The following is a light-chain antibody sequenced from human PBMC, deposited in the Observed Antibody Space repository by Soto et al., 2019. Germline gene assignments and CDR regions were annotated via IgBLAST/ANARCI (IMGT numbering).Light chain of an antibody. CDR3: AAWDDSLSEGV. CDR1: SGDVGAYNY. J-gene: IGLJ3*02. Sequence: QSALTQPPSASGSPGQSVTISCTGTSGDVGAYNYVSWYQQHPGKAPQLMIYEVYKRPSGVPDRFSGSKSGTSASLAISGLRSEDEADYYCAAWDDSLSEGVFGGGTELTVL. V-gene: IGLV2-8*01. CDR2: EVY.